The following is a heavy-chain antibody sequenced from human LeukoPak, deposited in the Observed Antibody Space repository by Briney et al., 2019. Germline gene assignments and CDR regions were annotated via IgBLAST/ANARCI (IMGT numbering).Heavy chain of an antibody. Sequence: GASVKVSCKASGYTFTSYAMNWVRQAPGQGLEWMGWISANTGNPTYAQGFTGRFVFSLDTSVSTAYLQISSLKAEDTAVYYCARDIVIGPSVAGKGGDYFDYWGQGTLVTVSS. J-gene: IGHJ4*02. CDR3: ARDIVIGPSVAGKGGDYFDY. CDR2: ISANTGNP. V-gene: IGHV7-4-1*02. D-gene: IGHD6-19*01. CDR1: GYTFTSYA.